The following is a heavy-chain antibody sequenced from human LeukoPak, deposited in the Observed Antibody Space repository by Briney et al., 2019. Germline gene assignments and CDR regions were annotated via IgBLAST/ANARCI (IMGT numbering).Heavy chain of an antibody. CDR3: AKSYYSGSVTYSYYLYTMDV. CDR2: INPSGGST. V-gene: IGHV1-46*01. J-gene: IGHJ6*02. D-gene: IGHD3-10*01. CDR1: AYTFTSYY. Sequence: VASVKVSCKASAYTFTSYYMHWVRQAPGQGLEWMGIINPSGGSTSYAQKFQGRVTMTRDTSTSTVYMELSSLRSEDTAVYYCAKSYYSGSVTYSYYLYTMDVWGQGTTVTVSS.